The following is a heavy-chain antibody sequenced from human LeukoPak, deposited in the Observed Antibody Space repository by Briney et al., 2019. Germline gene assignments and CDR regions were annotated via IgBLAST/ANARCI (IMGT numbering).Heavy chain of an antibody. CDR2: IKPDGSVQ. Sequence: GGSLRLSCAGSGFRFSDYWMDWVRQAPGKGLEWLANIKPDGSVQNYVDSVKGRFTISRDNSKTSVFLQMNSLRAEDTAVYYCARHAAGIPGTAYWGRGTLVTVSS. CDR3: ARHAAGIPGTAY. D-gene: IGHD6-13*01. V-gene: IGHV3-7*01. CDR1: GFRFSDYW. J-gene: IGHJ4*02.